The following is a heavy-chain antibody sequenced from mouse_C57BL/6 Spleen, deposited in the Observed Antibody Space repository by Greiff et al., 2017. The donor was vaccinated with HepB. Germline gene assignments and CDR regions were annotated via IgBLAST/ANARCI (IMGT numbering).Heavy chain of an antibody. Sequence: EVQLQQSGPGLVKPSQSLSLTCSVTGYSITSGYYWNWIRQFPGNKLEWMGYISYDGSNNYNPSLKNRISITRDTSKNQFFLKLNSVTTEDTATYYCARGDYGNYRDYAMDYWGQGTSVTVSS. V-gene: IGHV3-6*01. CDR3: ARGDYGNYRDYAMDY. CDR1: GYSITSGYY. D-gene: IGHD2-1*01. CDR2: ISYDGSN. J-gene: IGHJ4*01.